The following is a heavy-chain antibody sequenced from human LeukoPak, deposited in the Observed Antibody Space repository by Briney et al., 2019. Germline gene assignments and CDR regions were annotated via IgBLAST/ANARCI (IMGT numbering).Heavy chain of an antibody. CDR2: ISGSGGST. D-gene: IGHD6-19*01. V-gene: IGHV3-23*01. Sequence: PGGSLRLSCAASGFTFSSYGMSWVRQAPGKGRAGVSSISGSGGSTYYADSVKGRITISRDNSKNTLYLQMNSLRAEDTAVYYCAKGWGQIAVAGTCFDYWGQGTLVTVSS. CDR3: AKGWGQIAVAGTCFDY. J-gene: IGHJ4*02. CDR1: GFTFSSYG.